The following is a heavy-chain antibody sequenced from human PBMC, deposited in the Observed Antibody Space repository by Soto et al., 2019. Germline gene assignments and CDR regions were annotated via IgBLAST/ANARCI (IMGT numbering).Heavy chain of an antibody. J-gene: IGHJ4*02. CDR3: ARLGRFYCSSTSCYEAY. V-gene: IGHV1-2*02. CDR2: INPNSGGT. D-gene: IGHD2-2*01. Sequence: QVQLVQSGAEVKKPGASVKVSCKASGYTFTGYYMHWVRQAPGQGLEWMGWINPNSGGTNYAQKFQGRVTRTRDTSISTAYMELSRLRSDDTAVYYCARLGRFYCSSTSCYEAYWGQGTLVTVSS. CDR1: GYTFTGYY.